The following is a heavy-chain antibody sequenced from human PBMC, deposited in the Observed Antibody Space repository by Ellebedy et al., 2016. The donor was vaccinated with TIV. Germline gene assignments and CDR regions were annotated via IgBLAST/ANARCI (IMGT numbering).Heavy chain of an antibody. CDR1: GFTFSSYS. Sequence: GESLKISXAASGFTFSSYSMNWVRQAPGKGLEWVSYISSSETTIYYADSVKGRFTISRDNAKNSLYLQMNSLRAEDTAVYYCARRLSAEYWGQGTLVTVSS. CDR2: ISSSETTI. D-gene: IGHD2-15*01. J-gene: IGHJ4*02. CDR3: ARRLSAEY. V-gene: IGHV3-48*04.